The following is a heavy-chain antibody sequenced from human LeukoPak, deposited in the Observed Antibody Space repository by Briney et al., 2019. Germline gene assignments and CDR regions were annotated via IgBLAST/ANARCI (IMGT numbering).Heavy chain of an antibody. CDR3: ARDLHGSWYPNWFDP. CDR1: GFTFSSYA. V-gene: IGHV3-30*04. CDR2: ISYDGSNK. D-gene: IGHD6-13*01. Sequence: GGSLRLSCAASGFTFSSYAMHWVRQAPGKGLEWVAVISYDGSNKYYADSVKGRFTISRDNSKNTLYLQMNSLRAEDTAVYYCARDLHGSWYPNWFDPCGQGTLVTVSS. J-gene: IGHJ5*02.